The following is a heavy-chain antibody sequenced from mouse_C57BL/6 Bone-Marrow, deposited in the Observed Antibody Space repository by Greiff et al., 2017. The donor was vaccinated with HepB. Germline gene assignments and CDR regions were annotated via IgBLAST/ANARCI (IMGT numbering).Heavy chain of an antibody. CDR2: IYPGDGDT. Sequence: VQLVESGPELVKPGASVKISCKASGYAFSSSWMNWVKQRPGKGLEWIGRIYPGDGDTNYNGKFKGKATLTADKSSSTAYMQLSSLTSEDSAVYFCARGGTTAPEDYWGQGTTLTVSS. V-gene: IGHV1-82*01. D-gene: IGHD1-2*01. J-gene: IGHJ2*01. CDR3: ARGGTTAPEDY. CDR1: GYAFSSSW.